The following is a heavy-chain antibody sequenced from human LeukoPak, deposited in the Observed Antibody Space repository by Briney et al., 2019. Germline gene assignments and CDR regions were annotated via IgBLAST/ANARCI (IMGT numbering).Heavy chain of an antibody. J-gene: IGHJ4*02. CDR2: IYYSGST. CDR1: GGSISSYY. D-gene: IGHD3-3*01. Sequence: SETLSLTCTVSGGSISSYYWSWIRQPPGKGLEWIGYIYYSGSTNYNPSLKSRVTISVDTSKNQFYLRLTSVTAADTAVYYCARNYDFWSGYLDYWGQGTLVTVSS. CDR3: ARNYDFWSGYLDY. V-gene: IGHV4-59*01.